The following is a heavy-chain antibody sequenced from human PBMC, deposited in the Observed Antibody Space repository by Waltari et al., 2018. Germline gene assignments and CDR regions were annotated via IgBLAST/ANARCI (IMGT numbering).Heavy chain of an antibody. CDR3: ARGMGGWYMGNYYYGMDV. D-gene: IGHD6-19*01. CDR1: GGTFSSYA. Sequence: QVQLVQSGAEVKKPGSSVKVSCKASGGTFSSYAISWVRQAPGKGLEWMGGIIPIFGTANYAQKFQGRVTITADESTSTAYMELSSLRSEDTAVYYCARGMGGWYMGNYYYGMDVWGQGTTVTVSS. V-gene: IGHV1-69*13. CDR2: IIPIFGTA. J-gene: IGHJ6*02.